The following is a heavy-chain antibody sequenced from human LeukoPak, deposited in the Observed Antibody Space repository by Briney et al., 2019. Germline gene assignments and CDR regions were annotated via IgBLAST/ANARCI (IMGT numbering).Heavy chain of an antibody. CDR3: ARYYFGSGSPVDY. V-gene: IGHV3-11*01. D-gene: IGHD3-10*01. Sequence: GGSLRLFCAASGFTFSDYYMSWIRQASGKGLEWVSYISRSGSTIYYADSVKGRFTISRDNAKNSLYLQMHSLRAEDTAVYYCARYYFGSGSPVDYWGQGTLVTVSS. J-gene: IGHJ4*02. CDR1: GFTFSDYY. CDR2: ISRSGSTI.